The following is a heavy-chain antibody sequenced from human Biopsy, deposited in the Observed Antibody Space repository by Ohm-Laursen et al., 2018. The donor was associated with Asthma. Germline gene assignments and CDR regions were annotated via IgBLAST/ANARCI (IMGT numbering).Heavy chain of an antibody. CDR2: ISSSSSTT. CDR3: ARFKRGYSYGYAGVFDY. D-gene: IGHD5-18*01. Sequence: GSLRLSCAASGFTFSSYSMNWVRQAPGKGLEWVSYISSSSSTTYYADSVKGRFTISRDNAKNSLYLQTNSLRDEDTAVYYCARFKRGYSYGYAGVFDYWGQGTLVTVSS. J-gene: IGHJ4*02. V-gene: IGHV3-48*02. CDR1: GFTFSSYS.